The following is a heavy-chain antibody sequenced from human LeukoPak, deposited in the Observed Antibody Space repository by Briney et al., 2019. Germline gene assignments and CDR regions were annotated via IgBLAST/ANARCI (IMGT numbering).Heavy chain of an antibody. CDR3: ARHTLGAAAGNVWFDP. CDR1: GGPISSYY. V-gene: IGHV4-59*08. Sequence: PSETLPLTCTVSGGPISSYYWSWIRQPPGKGLEWFGDIYYSGSTNYTPSLKGRVTISVDTSKNQFSFKLSYVTAADTAVYYCARHTLGAAAGNVWFDPWGQGTLVTVPS. D-gene: IGHD6-13*01. CDR2: IYYSGST. J-gene: IGHJ5*02.